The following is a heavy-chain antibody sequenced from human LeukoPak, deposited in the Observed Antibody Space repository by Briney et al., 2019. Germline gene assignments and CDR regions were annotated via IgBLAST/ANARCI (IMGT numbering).Heavy chain of an antibody. CDR1: GFTFDDYA. D-gene: IGHD6-19*01. CDR3: AIGYGSSGWWAFFDY. V-gene: IGHV3-9*03. J-gene: IGHJ4*02. CDR2: ISWNSGSI. Sequence: GGSLRLXCAASGFTFDDYAMHWVRQAPGKGLEWVSGISWNSGSIGYADSVKGRFTISRDNAKNSLYLQMNSLRAEDMALYYCAIGYGSSGWWAFFDYWGQGTLVTVSS.